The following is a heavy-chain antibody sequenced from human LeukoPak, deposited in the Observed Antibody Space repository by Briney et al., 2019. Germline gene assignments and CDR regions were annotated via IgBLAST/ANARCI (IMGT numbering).Heavy chain of an antibody. CDR1: GGSISSYY. J-gene: IGHJ4*02. CDR2: ISYSGFT. Sequence: PSETLSLTSAVSGGSISSYYWSWIRHPPGKGLQWMANISYSGFTTFHTSLTSRATIPAAMSKNKSSRILSSVTAADTAVYYCARHKYSNPQVDYWGQGTPVTVSS. D-gene: IGHD4-11*01. CDR3: ARHKYSNPQVDY. V-gene: IGHV4-59*08.